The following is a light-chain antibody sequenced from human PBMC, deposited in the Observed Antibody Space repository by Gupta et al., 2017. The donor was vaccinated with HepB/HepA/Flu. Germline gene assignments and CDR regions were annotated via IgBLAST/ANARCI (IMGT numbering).Light chain of an antibody. CDR3: MQALEFPLT. Sequence: DIVMTQPPLSLSVTPGEPASISCRSSRSLMFSNGFHYLDWYLQKPGQSPQLLIYLVSNRASGVPDRFSGTGSGTEFTLKISRVEAEDVGVYYCMQALEFPLTFGHGTRVEIK. J-gene: IGKJ3*01. V-gene: IGKV2-28*01. CDR2: LVS. CDR1: RSLMFSNGFHY.